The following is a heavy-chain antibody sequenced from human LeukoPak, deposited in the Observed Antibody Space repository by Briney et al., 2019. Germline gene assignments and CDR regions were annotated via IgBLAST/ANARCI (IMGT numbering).Heavy chain of an antibody. CDR3: ARLSWLDGDI. V-gene: IGHV4-34*01. D-gene: IGHD6-19*01. CDR1: GGSFSGYY. CDR2: INHSGST. Sequence: SETLSLTCAVYGGSFSGYYWSWIRQPPGKGLEWIGEINHSGSTNYNPSLKSRVTISVDTSKNQFSLKLSSVTAADTAVYYCARLSWLDGDIWGQGTMVTVSS. J-gene: IGHJ3*02.